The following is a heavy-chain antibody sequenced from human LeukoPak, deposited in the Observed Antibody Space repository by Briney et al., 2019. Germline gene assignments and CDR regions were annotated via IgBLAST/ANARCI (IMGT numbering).Heavy chain of an antibody. J-gene: IGHJ5*02. CDR3: ARHDYDFWSGANWFDP. CDR2: IYYSGST. Sequence: PSETLSLTCTVSGGSISSSSYYWGWIRQPPGTGLEWIGSIYYSGSTYYNPSLKSRVTISVDTSKNQFSLKLSSVTATDTAVYYCARHDYDFWSGANWFDPWGQGTLVTVSS. V-gene: IGHV4-39*01. D-gene: IGHD3-3*01. CDR1: GGSISSSSYY.